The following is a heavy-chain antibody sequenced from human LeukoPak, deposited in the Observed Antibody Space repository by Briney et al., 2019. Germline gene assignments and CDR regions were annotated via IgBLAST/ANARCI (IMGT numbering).Heavy chain of an antibody. J-gene: IGHJ3*02. Sequence: SETLSLTCTVSGGSISSYYWSWIRQPPGKGLEWIGYIYYSGSTNYNPSLKSRVTISVDTSKNQFSLKLISVTAADTAVYYCARAGDYDILTGYYRERAFDIWGQGTMVTVSS. V-gene: IGHV4-59*01. CDR1: GGSISSYY. CDR3: ARAGDYDILTGYYRERAFDI. CDR2: IYYSGST. D-gene: IGHD3-9*01.